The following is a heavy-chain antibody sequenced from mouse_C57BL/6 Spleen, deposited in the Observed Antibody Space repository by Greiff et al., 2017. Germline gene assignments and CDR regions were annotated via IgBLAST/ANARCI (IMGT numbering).Heavy chain of an antibody. V-gene: IGHV1-55*01. J-gene: IGHJ4*01. Sequence: VQLQQPGAELVKPGASVKMSCKASGYTFTSYWITWVKQRPGQGLEWIGDIYPGSGSTNYNEKFKSKATLTVDTSSSTAYMQLSSLTSEDSAVYYCARRTVVDYYAMDYWGQGTSVTVSS. CDR2: IYPGSGST. D-gene: IGHD1-1*01. CDR1: GYTFTSYW. CDR3: ARRTVVDYYAMDY.